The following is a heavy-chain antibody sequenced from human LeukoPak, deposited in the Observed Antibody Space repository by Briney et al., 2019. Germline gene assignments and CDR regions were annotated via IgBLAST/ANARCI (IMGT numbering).Heavy chain of an antibody. V-gene: IGHV3-21*04. CDR1: GFTFSGSS. J-gene: IGHJ6*02. D-gene: IGHD3-10*01. CDR3: ATELGYNAMDV. Sequence: PGGSLRLSCATSGFTFSGSSMNWVRQTPGKGLEWVSSISSTSSYIYYADSVKGRFTISRDNAKNSLYLQMNSLRVEDMAVYFCATELGYNAMDVWGQGITVTVSS. CDR2: ISSTSSYI.